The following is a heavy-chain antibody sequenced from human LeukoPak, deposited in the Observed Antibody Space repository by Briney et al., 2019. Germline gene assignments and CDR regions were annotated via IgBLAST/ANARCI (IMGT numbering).Heavy chain of an antibody. CDR1: GFTLSTYR. CDR2: ISSSSIYT. V-gene: IGHV3-21*04. J-gene: IGHJ6*03. Sequence: GGSLRLSCAASGFTLSTYRMNWVRQAPGKGLEWVSSISSSSIYTYYADSVKGRFTISRDNAKNSLFLQMNSLSAEDTAVYYCARGAETMVRGVRTYYYYYMDVWGKGTTVTVSS. D-gene: IGHD3-10*01. CDR3: ARGAETMVRGVRTYYYYYMDV.